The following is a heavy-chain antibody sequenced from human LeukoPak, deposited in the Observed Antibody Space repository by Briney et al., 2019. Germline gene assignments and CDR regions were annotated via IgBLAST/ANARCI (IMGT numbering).Heavy chain of an antibody. D-gene: IGHD5-12*01. V-gene: IGHV3-74*01. CDR1: GFTFSGYW. CDR3: TRGYVGIDY. CDR2: INTDGSST. J-gene: IGHJ4*02. Sequence: SGGSLRLSCAASGFTFSGYWMHWVRRLPGKGLVWVSRINTDGSSTIYADSVKGRFTISRDNSKNTLYLQINSLRAEDTAVYYCTRGYVGIDYWGQGTLVTVSS.